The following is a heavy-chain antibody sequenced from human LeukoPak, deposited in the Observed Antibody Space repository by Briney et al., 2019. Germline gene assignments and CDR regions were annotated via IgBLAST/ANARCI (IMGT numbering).Heavy chain of an antibody. CDR1: GFTFSSYS. D-gene: IGHD3-16*02. V-gene: IGHV3-21*01. J-gene: IGHJ4*02. CDR2: ISSSSGYI. Sequence: GGSLRLSCAASGFTFSSYSMNWVRQAPGKGLEWVSSISSSSGYIYYANSVQGRFTISRDNAKNSLYLQMNSLRAEDTAVYYCATAGSYRFDYWGQGTLVTVSS. CDR3: ATAGSYRFDY.